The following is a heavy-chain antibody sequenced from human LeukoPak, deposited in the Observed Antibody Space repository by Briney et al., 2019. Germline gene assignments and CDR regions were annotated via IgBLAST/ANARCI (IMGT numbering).Heavy chain of an antibody. CDR3: AGSSSWYNWFDP. V-gene: IGHV4-59*01. CDR2: IYYSGST. Sequence: SETLFLTCTVSGGSISSYYWSWIRQPPGKGLEWIGYIYYSGSTNYNPSLKSRVTISVDTSKNQFSLKLSSVTAADTAVYYCAGSSSWYNWFDPWGQGTLVTVSS. J-gene: IGHJ5*02. D-gene: IGHD6-13*01. CDR1: GGSISSYY.